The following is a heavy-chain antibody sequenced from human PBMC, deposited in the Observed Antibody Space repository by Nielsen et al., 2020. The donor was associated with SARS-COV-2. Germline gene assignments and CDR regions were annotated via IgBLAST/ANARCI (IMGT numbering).Heavy chain of an antibody. CDR2: ISSST. CDR1: GFTISTYG. V-gene: IGHV3-23*01. CDR3: AKRSGYTSGWYGDY. Sequence: GESLKISCVVSGFTISTYGMSWVRQAPGKGLEWVSAISSSTYYADSVKGRFTVSRDNSKNTLYLQMNSLRAEDTAVYYCAKRSGYTSGWYGDYWGQGTLATVSS. D-gene: IGHD6-19*01. J-gene: IGHJ4*02.